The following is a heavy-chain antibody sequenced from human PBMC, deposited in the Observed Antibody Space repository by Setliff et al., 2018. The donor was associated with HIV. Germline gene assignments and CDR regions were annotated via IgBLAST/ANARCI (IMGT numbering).Heavy chain of an antibody. CDR2: ISSSGNFI. D-gene: IGHD6-19*01. V-gene: IGHV3-21*01. J-gene: IGHJ5*01. Sequence: GGSLRLSCAASGFIFSGYTMVWVRQAPGKGLEWVSSISSSGNFIYYEDSVKGRFTMSRDNAKNSLYLQMNSLRAEDTAVYYCARMISPRPNRYSSGWFDYWGQGTLVTVSS. CDR1: GFIFSGYT. CDR3: ARMISPRPNRYSSGWFDY.